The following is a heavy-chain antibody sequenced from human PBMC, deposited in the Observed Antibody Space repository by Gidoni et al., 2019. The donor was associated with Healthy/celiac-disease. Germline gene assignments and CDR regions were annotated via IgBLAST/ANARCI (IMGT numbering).Heavy chain of an antibody. J-gene: IGHJ6*02. D-gene: IGHD3-9*01. V-gene: IGHV7-4-1*02. CDR3: SRILTGYPDYGMDV. CDR2: INTNTGNP. Sequence: QVQLVQSGSEFQTPGASVTVSCKASGYTFTSYAMTWVRQATGQGLEWMGWINTNTGNPTYAQCFTGRFVFSLDTSVSTAYLQISSLKAEDTAVYYCSRILTGYPDYGMDVWGQGTTVTVSS. CDR1: GYTFTSYA.